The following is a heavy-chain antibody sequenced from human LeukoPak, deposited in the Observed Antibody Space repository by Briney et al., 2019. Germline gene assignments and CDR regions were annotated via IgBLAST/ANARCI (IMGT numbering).Heavy chain of an antibody. CDR2: ISAAADNT. CDR3: AKELFVGNTGDSFDI. CDR1: GFSFSTYV. V-gene: IGHV3-23*01. Sequence: GRSLRLSCAASGFSFSTYVMTWVRQAPGKGLEWVSTISAAADNTYYADSVKGRFTVSRDNSKNALFLQMNSLRAEDTAVYYCAKELFVGNTGDSFDIWGQGTMVTVFS. D-gene: IGHD3-16*01. J-gene: IGHJ3*02.